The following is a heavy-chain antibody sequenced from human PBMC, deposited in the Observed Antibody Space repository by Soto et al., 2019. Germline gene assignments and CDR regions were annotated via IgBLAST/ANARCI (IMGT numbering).Heavy chain of an antibody. V-gene: IGHV6-1*01. Sequence: SQTLSLTCAISGDSVSSNSAAWNWIRQSPSRGLEWLGRTYYRSKWYNDYAVSVKSRITINPDTSKNQFSLQLNSVTPEDTAVYYCASDSSGSPYYYYYGMDVWGQGTTATVSS. D-gene: IGHD3-3*01. CDR1: GDSVSSNSAA. J-gene: IGHJ6*02. CDR2: TYYRSKWYN. CDR3: ASDSSGSPYYYYYGMDV.